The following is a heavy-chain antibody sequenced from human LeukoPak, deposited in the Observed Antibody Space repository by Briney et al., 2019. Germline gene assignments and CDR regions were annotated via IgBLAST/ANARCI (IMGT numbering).Heavy chain of an antibody. CDR2: ISGSGGST. J-gene: IGHJ4*02. Sequence: GGSLRLSCAASGFTFSSYAMSWDRQAPGKGLEWVSAISGSGGSTYYADSVKGRFTISGDNSKNTLYLQMNSLRAEDTAVYYCAKTASSSWYSLGYFDYWGQGTLVTVSS. V-gene: IGHV3-23*01. D-gene: IGHD6-13*01. CDR3: AKTASSSWYSLGYFDY. CDR1: GFTFSSYA.